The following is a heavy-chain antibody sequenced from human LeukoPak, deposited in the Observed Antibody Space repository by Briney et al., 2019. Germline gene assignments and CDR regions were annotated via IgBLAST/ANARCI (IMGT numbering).Heavy chain of an antibody. Sequence: GGSLRLSCAASGFTFSSYAMSWVRQAPGKGLEWVSAISGSGGSTYYADSVKDRFTISRDNSKNTLYLQMNSLRAEDTAVYYCARDPGDYDFWSGYPRGWFDPWGQGTLVTVSS. D-gene: IGHD3-3*01. CDR1: GFTFSSYA. CDR3: ARDPGDYDFWSGYPRGWFDP. CDR2: ISGSGGST. J-gene: IGHJ5*02. V-gene: IGHV3-23*01.